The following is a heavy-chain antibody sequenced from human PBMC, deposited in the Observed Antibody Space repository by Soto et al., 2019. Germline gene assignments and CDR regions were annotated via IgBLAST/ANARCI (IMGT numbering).Heavy chain of an antibody. D-gene: IGHD1-1*01. CDR1: GDSISSHY. CDR2: IHSAGTT. Sequence: QVQLRESGPGLVTPSDTLSVTCTVSGDSISSHYWSWIRQPPGKGLERIGYIHSAGTTNYNASLTRRVTLSLDTSKNVFSMGLTSVTAADTAVYYCVRGEWERRSFDDWGQGTLVTVSS. V-gene: IGHV4-59*11. J-gene: IGHJ4*02. CDR3: VRGEWERRSFDD.